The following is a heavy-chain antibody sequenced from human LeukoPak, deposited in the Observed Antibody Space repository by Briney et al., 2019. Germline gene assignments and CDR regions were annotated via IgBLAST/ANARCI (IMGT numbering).Heavy chain of an antibody. J-gene: IGHJ5*02. CDR1: GGSISSYY. V-gene: IGHV4-59*01. Sequence: SETLPLTCTVSGGSISSYYWSWIRQPPGKGLEWIGYIYYSGSTNYNPSLKSRVTISVDTSKNQFSLKLSSVTAADTAVYYCAKGSIVVVPAATNWFDPWGQGTLVTVSS. D-gene: IGHD2-2*01. CDR2: IYYSGST. CDR3: AKGSIVVVPAATNWFDP.